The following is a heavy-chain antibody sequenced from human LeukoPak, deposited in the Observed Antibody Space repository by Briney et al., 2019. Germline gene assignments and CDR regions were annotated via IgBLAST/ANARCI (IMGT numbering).Heavy chain of an antibody. D-gene: IGHD3-10*01. Sequence: SLSLSCAASGFTFSSYGMHWVRQAPGKGLEWVAVIWYDGSNKYYADSVKGRFTISRDNSKNTLYLQMNSLRAEDTAVYYCAKVGSGSESWGQGTLVTVPS. CDR3: AKVGSGSES. J-gene: IGHJ4*02. CDR2: IWYDGSNK. V-gene: IGHV3-33*06. CDR1: GFTFSSYG.